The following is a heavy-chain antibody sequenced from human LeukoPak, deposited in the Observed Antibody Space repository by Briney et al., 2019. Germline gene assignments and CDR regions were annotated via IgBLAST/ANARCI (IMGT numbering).Heavy chain of an antibody. CDR2: INTNTGNP. Sequence: ASVKVSCKASGYTFTSYAMNWVRQAPGQGLEWMGWINTNTGNPTYAQGFTGRFVFSLDTSVSTAYLQISSLKAEDTAVYYCARIYSSSSDYYYYYGMDVWAKGPRSPSP. V-gene: IGHV7-4-1*02. CDR3: ARIYSSSSDYYYYYGMDV. CDR1: GYTFTSYA. J-gene: IGHJ6*02. D-gene: IGHD6-13*01.